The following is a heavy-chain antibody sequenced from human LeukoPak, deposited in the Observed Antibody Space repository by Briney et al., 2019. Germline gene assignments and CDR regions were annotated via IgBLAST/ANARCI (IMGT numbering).Heavy chain of an antibody. CDR1: GGSIGTYY. CDR3: ARHIGGGIEDMDV. D-gene: IGHD3-16*02. V-gene: IGHV4-59*08. CDR2: IYVTGST. J-gene: IGHJ6*03. Sequence: SETLSLTCTVSGGSIGTYYWSWIRQSPGEGLEWIGYIYVTGSTRYNPHLQSRVTISVDTSRNQFFLKMSSVTAADTAVYYCARHIGGGIEDMDVWGKGTKVTVSS.